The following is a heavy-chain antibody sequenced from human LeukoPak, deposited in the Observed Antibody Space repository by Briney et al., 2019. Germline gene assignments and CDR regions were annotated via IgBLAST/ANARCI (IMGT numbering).Heavy chain of an antibody. CDR1: GFTFSSYA. Sequence: GGSLRLSCAASGFTFSSYAMSWVRQAPGKGLEWVSGVSGRGGSTYYTDSVKGQFTISRDNSNNTVYLQMNSLRADDTAVYYCAKAHDILTGYFDYWGQGTLVTVSS. CDR3: AKAHDILTGYFDY. D-gene: IGHD3-9*01. V-gene: IGHV3-23*01. J-gene: IGHJ4*02. CDR2: VSGRGGST.